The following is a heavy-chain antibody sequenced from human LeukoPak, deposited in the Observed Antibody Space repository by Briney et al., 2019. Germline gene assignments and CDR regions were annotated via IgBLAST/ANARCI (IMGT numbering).Heavy chain of an antibody. CDR3: AGRDY. Sequence: PSETLSLTCTVSGAPISNYYWSWIRQPAGKGLEWIGRVYTSGITNYNPSFRSRVTMSVDKSKNQLSLKLTSVTAADAAVYYCAGRDYWGQGTLVTVSS. V-gene: IGHV4-4*07. CDR1: GAPISNYY. CDR2: VYTSGIT. J-gene: IGHJ4*02.